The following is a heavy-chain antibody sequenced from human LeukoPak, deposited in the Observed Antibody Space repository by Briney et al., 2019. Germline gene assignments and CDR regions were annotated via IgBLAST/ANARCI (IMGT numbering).Heavy chain of an antibody. J-gene: IGHJ5*02. Sequence: PSQTLSLTCTVSGGSISSGGYYWSWIRQPPGKGLEWIGYIYYSGSTYYNPSLKSRVTISVDTSKNQFSLKLSSVTAADTAVYYCASEELEENWFDPWGQGTLVTVSS. CDR2: IYYSGST. V-gene: IGHV4-30-4*08. CDR3: ASEELEENWFDP. D-gene: IGHD1-1*01. CDR1: GGSISSGGYY.